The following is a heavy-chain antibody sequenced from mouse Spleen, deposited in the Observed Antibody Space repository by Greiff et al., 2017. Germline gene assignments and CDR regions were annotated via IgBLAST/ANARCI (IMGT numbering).Heavy chain of an antibody. Sequence: VKLMESGGGLVQPGDSLSLSCEASGFTFTDYYMNWVRQPPGKALEWLGFIRNKAYGYTTEYSESVKGRFTMSRDNSQSILYLQLNALRAEDSATYYCARGAYYGSSPDYWGQGTTLTVSS. J-gene: IGHJ2*01. D-gene: IGHD1-1*01. CDR2: IRNKAYGYTT. V-gene: IGHV7-3*01. CDR3: ARGAYYGSSPDY. CDR1: GFTFTDYY.